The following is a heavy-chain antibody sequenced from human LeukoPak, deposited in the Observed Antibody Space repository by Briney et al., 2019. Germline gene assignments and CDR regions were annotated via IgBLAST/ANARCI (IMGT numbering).Heavy chain of an antibody. CDR1: GGSISSCY. D-gene: IGHD3-3*01. V-gene: IGHV4-4*07. J-gene: IGHJ5*02. CDR2: IYTSGST. Sequence: PSETLSLTCTVSGGSISSCYWSWIRQPAGKGLEWIGRIYTSGSTNYNPSLKSRVTISVDTSKNQFSLKLSSVTAADTAVYYCARGYDFWSGLRNTNWFDPWGQGTLVTVSS. CDR3: ARGYDFWSGLRNTNWFDP.